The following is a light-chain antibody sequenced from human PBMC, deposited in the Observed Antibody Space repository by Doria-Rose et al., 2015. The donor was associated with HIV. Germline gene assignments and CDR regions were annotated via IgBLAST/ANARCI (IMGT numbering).Light chain of an antibody. J-gene: IGKJ5*01. CDR2: AAS. CDR1: EAISSW. Sequence: TQSPSSVSASVGDRVTITRRASEAISSWLVWYQQKPGKAPKVLTYAASTLQSGVPSRFSGSGFGTDFTLTISNLQPEDFATYYCQQSNSFPITFGQGTRLEIK. V-gene: IGKV1-12*01. CDR3: QQSNSFPIT.